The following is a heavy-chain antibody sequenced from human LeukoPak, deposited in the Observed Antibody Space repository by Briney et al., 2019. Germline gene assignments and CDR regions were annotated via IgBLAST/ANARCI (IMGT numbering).Heavy chain of an antibody. V-gene: IGHV1-46*01. D-gene: IGHD3-3*01. CDR2: INPNDGST. J-gene: IGHJ4*02. Sequence: ASVNVSCKASVYIFTSYYIHWVRQAPGQGLEWMGIINPNDGSTTYAQKFQGRVTMTRDTSTSTVYMELSSLRSEDTAVYYCARVYDFWSGYFDYWGQGTLVTVSS. CDR1: VYIFTSYY. CDR3: ARVYDFWSGYFDY.